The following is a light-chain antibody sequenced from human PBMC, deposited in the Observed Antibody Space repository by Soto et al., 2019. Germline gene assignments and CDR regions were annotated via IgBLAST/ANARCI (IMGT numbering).Light chain of an antibody. Sequence: QSVLTQPPSVSGTPGQRVTISCSGSSSNIGSNSVNWYQQFPGTAPRLLIYSSYQRPSGVPDRFSGSQSGTSASLAISRLQSDDEADYYCAAWDDSLKAIFGGGTQLTVL. CDR3: AAWDDSLKAI. CDR1: SSNIGSNS. J-gene: IGLJ7*01. V-gene: IGLV1-44*01. CDR2: SSY.